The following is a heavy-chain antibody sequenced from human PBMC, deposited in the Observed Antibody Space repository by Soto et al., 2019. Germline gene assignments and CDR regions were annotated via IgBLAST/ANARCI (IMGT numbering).Heavy chain of an antibody. CDR3: ARERAYCSGGSCYREPFAFDI. CDR1: GGSFSGYY. D-gene: IGHD2-15*01. V-gene: IGHV4-34*01. J-gene: IGHJ3*02. CDR2: INHGGST. Sequence: SETLSLTCAVYGGSFSGYYWSWIRQPPGKGLEWIGEINHGGSTNYNPSLKSRVTISVDTSKNQFSLKLSSVTAADTAVYYCARERAYCSGGSCYREPFAFDIWGQGTMVTVSS.